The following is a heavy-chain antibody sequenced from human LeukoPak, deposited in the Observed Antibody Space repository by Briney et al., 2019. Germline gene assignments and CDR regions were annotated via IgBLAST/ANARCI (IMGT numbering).Heavy chain of an antibody. CDR2: MNPNSGNT. D-gene: IGHD3-22*01. CDR3: ARVHYYDSSFAFDI. V-gene: IGHV1-8*01. Sequence: ASVKVSCKASGYTFTSYDISWVRQATGQGLEWMGWMNPNSGNTGYAQKFQGRVTMTRNTSISTAYMELSSLRSEDTAVYYCARVHYYDSSFAFDIWGQGTMVTVSS. J-gene: IGHJ3*02. CDR1: GYTFTSYD.